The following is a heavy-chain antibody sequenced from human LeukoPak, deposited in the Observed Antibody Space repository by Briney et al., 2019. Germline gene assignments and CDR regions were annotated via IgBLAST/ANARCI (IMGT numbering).Heavy chain of an antibody. J-gene: IGHJ6*03. CDR3: ARGRRSSGWGEYYYYMDV. CDR2: ISAYNGNT. CDR1: GYTFTSYG. V-gene: IGHV1-18*01. D-gene: IGHD6-19*01. Sequence: ASVKVSCKASGYTFTSYGISWVRQAPGQGLEWMGWISAYNGNTNYAQKLQGRVTMTTDTSTSTAYMELRSLRSDDTAVYYCARGRRSSGWGEYYYYMDVWGKGTTVTVSS.